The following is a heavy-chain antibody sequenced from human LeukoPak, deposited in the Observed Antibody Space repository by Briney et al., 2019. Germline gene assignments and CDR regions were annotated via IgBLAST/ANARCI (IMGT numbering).Heavy chain of an antibody. J-gene: IGHJ4*02. V-gene: IGHV3-48*03. Sequence: PGGSLRLSCAASGFTFSSYEMNWVRQAPGKGLEWVSYISSSGSTIYYADSVKGRFTISRDNAKNSLYLQMNRLRAEDTAVYYCARDLSGYSYGYFFDYWGQGTLVTVSS. CDR1: GFTFSSYE. D-gene: IGHD5-18*01. CDR3: ARDLSGYSYGYFFDY. CDR2: ISSSGSTI.